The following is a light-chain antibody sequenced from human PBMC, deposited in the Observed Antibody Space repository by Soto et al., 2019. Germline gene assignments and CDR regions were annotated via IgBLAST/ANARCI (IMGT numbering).Light chain of an antibody. Sequence: QSALTQPASVSGSPGQSITISCTGTSSDVGGYNYVSWYQQHPGKAPKLMIYEVSNRPSGVSNRFSGSKSGHTASLTISGRQAEDEADYYCSSDTSSSTLDYVFGTGTKLTVL. CDR3: SSDTSSSTLDYV. CDR1: SSDVGGYNY. J-gene: IGLJ1*01. V-gene: IGLV2-14*01. CDR2: EVS.